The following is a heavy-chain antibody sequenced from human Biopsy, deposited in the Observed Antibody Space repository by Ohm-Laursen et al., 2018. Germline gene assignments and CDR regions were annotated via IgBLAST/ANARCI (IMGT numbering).Heavy chain of an antibody. CDR2: MWSDGINK. CDR3: ARDDDTTGHYMILNH. D-gene: IGHD3-9*01. J-gene: IGHJ5*02. CDR1: GFSFSYDG. V-gene: IGHV3-33*01. Sequence: SLRLSCTASGFSFSYDGLHWVRQAPGKGLQWVAVMWSDGINKNYADSVKGRSTVSRDNSNNVLYLQMSSLRDEDSAVYYCARDDDTTGHYMILNHWGQGTLATVSS.